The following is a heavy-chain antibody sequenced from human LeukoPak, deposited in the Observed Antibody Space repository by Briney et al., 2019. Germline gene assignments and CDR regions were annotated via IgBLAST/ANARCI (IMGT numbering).Heavy chain of an antibody. V-gene: IGHV1-69*06. Sequence: SVRVSCKASGDTFSTYAFNWVRQAPGQGLEWTGGNVPISDTTNYAQTLQGRVTITADKSTNTVYMELSSLTSEDTGVYYCARGASVRVVPMSYYYAMDVWGEGTTVIVSS. J-gene: IGHJ6*04. D-gene: IGHD2-2*01. CDR2: NVPISDTT. CDR3: ARGASVRVVPMSYYYAMDV. CDR1: GDTFSTYA.